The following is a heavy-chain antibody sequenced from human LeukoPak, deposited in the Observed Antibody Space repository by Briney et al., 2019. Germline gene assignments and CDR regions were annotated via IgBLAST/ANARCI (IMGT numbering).Heavy chain of an antibody. D-gene: IGHD3-22*01. Sequence: SVKVSCKASGGTFSSYAISWVRQAPGQGLEWMGGIIPIFGTANYAQKFRGRVTITADESTSTAYMELSSLRSEDTAVYYCARGSVPYYGIVVAHFDYWGQGTLVTVSS. J-gene: IGHJ4*02. CDR2: IIPIFGTA. V-gene: IGHV1-69*13. CDR1: GGTFSSYA. CDR3: ARGSVPYYGIVVAHFDY.